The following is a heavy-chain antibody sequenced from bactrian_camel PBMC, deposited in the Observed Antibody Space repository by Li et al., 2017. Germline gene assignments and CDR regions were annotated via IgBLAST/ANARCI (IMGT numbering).Heavy chain of an antibody. CDR1: DTASRYC. D-gene: IGHD4*01. J-gene: IGHJ4*01. Sequence: VQLVESGGGSAQAGGSLRLSCAASDTASRYCMGWFRQAPGEVLEAVAVIEANGTIRYSESVKGRFTISEDIVKNIQYLQMNNLKPEDTAMYYCAAGTTRWSFASWGQGTQVTVS. CDR3: AAGTTRWSFAS. V-gene: IGHV3-2*01. CDR2: IEANGTIR.